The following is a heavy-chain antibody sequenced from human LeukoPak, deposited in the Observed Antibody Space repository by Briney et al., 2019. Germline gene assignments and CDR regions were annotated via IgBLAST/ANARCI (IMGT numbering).Heavy chain of an antibody. CDR2: ISGSGGST. CDR1: GFTFSSYA. D-gene: IGHD6-19*01. Sequence: GGSLRLSCAASGFTFSSYAMSGVRQAPGKGLEWGSAISGSGGSTYYADSVKGRFTISRDNSKNTLYLQMNSLRAEDTAVYYCAKDGGSSGWSHYYYYGMDVWGQGTTVTVSS. CDR3: AKDGGSSGWSHYYYYGMDV. V-gene: IGHV3-23*01. J-gene: IGHJ6*02.